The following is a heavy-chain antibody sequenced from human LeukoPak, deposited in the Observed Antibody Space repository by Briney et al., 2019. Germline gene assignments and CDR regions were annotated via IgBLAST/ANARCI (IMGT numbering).Heavy chain of an antibody. D-gene: IGHD1-26*01. J-gene: IGHJ6*02. CDR1: DVSINSYY. CDR2: IYYNGNT. Sequence: SETLSLTCSVSDVSINSYYWNWIRRPPGKGLEWIGYIYYNGNTNYSPSLKSRVTMSVDTSKNLFSLKVSSVTAADTAVYYCARGRSSYYGMDVWGQGTTVTVSS. CDR3: ARGRSSYYGMDV. V-gene: IGHV4-59*01.